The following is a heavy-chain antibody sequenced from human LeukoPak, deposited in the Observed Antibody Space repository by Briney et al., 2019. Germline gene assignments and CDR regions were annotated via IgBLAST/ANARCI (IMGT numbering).Heavy chain of an antibody. CDR1: GFTFSSYG. CDR2: ISNDGSDK. D-gene: IGHD3-22*01. CDR3: AKGTVIVGYYFDS. J-gene: IGHJ4*02. Sequence: PGRSLRLSCAASGFTFSSYGIHWVRQAPGKGLEWVAVISNDGSDKSYADSVKGRFTISRDNSKNTLYLQMNSLRAEDTAVYFCAKGTVIVGYYFDSWGQGTLVTVPS. V-gene: IGHV3-30*18.